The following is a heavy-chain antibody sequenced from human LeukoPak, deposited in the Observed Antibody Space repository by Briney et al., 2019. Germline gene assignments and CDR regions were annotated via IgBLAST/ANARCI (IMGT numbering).Heavy chain of an antibody. CDR1: GGSFSGYY. CDR2: INHSGST. Sequence: PSETLSLTCAVYGGSFSGYYWSWIRQPPGKGLEWIGEINHSGSTNYNPSLKSRVTISVDTSKNQFSLKLSSVTAADTAVYYCARRYCSGGTCYGDYWGQGTLVTVSS. V-gene: IGHV4-34*01. CDR3: ARRYCSGGTCYGDY. D-gene: IGHD2-15*01. J-gene: IGHJ4*02.